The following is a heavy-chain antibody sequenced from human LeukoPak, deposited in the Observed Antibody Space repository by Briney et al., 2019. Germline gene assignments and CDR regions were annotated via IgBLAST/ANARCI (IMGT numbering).Heavy chain of an antibody. V-gene: IGHV4-61*09. CDR3: ARHRLIVVVPAAILD. Sequence: PSQTLSLTCTVSGGSISSGSYYWSWIRQPAGKGLEWIGYIYYSGSTNNNPSLKSRVTISVDTSKNQFSLKLSSVTAADTAVYYCARHRLIVVVPAAILDWGQGTLVTVSS. D-gene: IGHD2-2*01. CDR1: GGSISSGSYY. CDR2: IYYSGST. J-gene: IGHJ4*02.